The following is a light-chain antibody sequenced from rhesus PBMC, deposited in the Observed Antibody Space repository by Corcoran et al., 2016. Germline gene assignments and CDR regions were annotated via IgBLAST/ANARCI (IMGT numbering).Light chain of an antibody. Sequence: DIVMTQTPLSLPVTPGEPASISCRSSQSLLHSGGKTYLYWYLQKPGKSPQLLIHEVSNRSSGVPDKVSGSGAGTDFTLKISRVEAEDVGVYYGMQGIQLPYSFGQGTKVEIK. CDR2: EVS. CDR3: MQGIQLPYS. J-gene: IGKJ2*01. CDR1: QSLLHSGGKTY. V-gene: IGKV2S15*01.